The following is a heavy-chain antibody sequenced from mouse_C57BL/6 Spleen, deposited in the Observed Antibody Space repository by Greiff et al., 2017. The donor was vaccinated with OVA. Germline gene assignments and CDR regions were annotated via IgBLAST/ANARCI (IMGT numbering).Heavy chain of an antibody. V-gene: IGHV8-8*01. D-gene: IGHD1-1*02. CDR3: ARCRVADWYFDV. Sequence: QVTLKESGPGILQPSQTLSLTCSFSGFSLSTFGMGVGWIRQPSGQGLEWLAHIWWDDDKYYNPAMKSRLTISKDTSKKQVFLKIADVDTADTATYYCARCRVADWYFDVWGTGTTVTVSS. J-gene: IGHJ1*03. CDR1: GFSLSTFGMG. CDR2: IWWDDDK.